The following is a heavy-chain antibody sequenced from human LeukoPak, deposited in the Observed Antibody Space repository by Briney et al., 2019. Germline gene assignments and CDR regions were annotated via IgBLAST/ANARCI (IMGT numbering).Heavy chain of an antibody. Sequence: PGGSLRLSCVASKFTFSSSWMSWVRQAPGKGLEWVANIKQDGSEKYYVDSVKGRFTISRDNAKNSLYLQMNSLRAEDTAVYYCARDLVVPAAYDAFDIWGQGTMVTVSS. CDR3: ARDLVVPAAYDAFDI. CDR1: KFTFSSSW. CDR2: IKQDGSEK. V-gene: IGHV3-7*04. D-gene: IGHD2-2*01. J-gene: IGHJ3*02.